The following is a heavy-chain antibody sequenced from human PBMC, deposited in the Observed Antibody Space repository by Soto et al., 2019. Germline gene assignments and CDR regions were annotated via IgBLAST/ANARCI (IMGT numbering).Heavy chain of an antibody. V-gene: IGHV4-59*02. CDR3: ARDGVGPFDY. D-gene: IGHD3-3*01. CDR1: GGSGSTYY. Sequence: SETLSLTCTVSGGSGSTYYWSWIRQPPGKELEWIGLTSYSGNTNYNPSLKSRVAMAVDTSKNQFSLTLSSVTAADTAVYYCARDGVGPFDYWGQGTLVTVSS. CDR2: TSYSGNT. J-gene: IGHJ4*02.